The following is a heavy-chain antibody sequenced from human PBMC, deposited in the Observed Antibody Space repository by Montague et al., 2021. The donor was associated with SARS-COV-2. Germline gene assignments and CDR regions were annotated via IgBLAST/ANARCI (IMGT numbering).Heavy chain of an antibody. D-gene: IGHD1-26*01. CDR3: ARLSSDIGGYFWFDP. Sequence: SETLSLTCAVYGGSFSGYYWSWIRQPPGKGLEWIGEINHSGSTNYNPSLKSRVTISVDKSKNQFSLNLNSVTAADTAVYYCARLSSDIGGYFWFDPWGQGTLASVSS. V-gene: IGHV4-34*01. J-gene: IGHJ5*02. CDR2: INHSGST. CDR1: GGSFSGYY.